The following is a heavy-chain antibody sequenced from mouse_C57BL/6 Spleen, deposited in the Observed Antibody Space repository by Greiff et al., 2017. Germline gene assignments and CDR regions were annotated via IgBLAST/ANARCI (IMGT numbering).Heavy chain of an antibody. CDR2: IYPKSGNT. J-gene: IGHJ2*01. Sequence: QVQLQQSGAELVRPGASVKLSCKASGYTFTSYGIRWVKQRTGQGLEWIGEIYPKSGNTYYNEKFKGKATLTADKSSSTAYMQLRSLTSEDSAVYFCARTIYYDSDEHHDYWGQGTTLTVSS. D-gene: IGHD2-4*01. CDR3: ARTIYYDSDEHHDY. CDR1: GYTFTSYG. V-gene: IGHV1-81*01.